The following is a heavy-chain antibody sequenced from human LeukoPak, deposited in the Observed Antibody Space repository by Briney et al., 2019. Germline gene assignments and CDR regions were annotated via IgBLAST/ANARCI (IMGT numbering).Heavy chain of an antibody. CDR3: ARRNYYDSSGYSFGY. D-gene: IGHD3-22*01. CDR2: IYPGDSDT. J-gene: IGHJ4*02. Sequence: GESLKISCKGSGYSFTSYCIGWVRQMPGKGLEWMGIIYPGDSDTRYSPSFQGQVTISADKSISTAYLQWSSLKASDTAMYYCARRNYYDSSGYSFGYWGQGTLVTVSS. V-gene: IGHV5-51*01. CDR1: GYSFTSYC.